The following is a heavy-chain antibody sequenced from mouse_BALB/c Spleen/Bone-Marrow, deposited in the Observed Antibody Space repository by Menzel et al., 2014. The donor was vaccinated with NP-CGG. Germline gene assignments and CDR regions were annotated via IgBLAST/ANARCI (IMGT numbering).Heavy chain of an antibody. V-gene: IGHV1S130*01. CDR1: GYTFTSTW. CDR2: INPISGNT. D-gene: IGHD2-3*01. CDR3: TRDGVGGAMDY. J-gene: IGHJ4*01. Sequence: QVQLKQSGSVLVRPGDSVKLSCKASGYTFTSTWIHWAKQRPGQGLEGIGEINPISGNTKYNEKLKGKATMTADTSYSSAYVDLSSLTSEDSAVYYCTRDGVGGAMDYWGQGASVTVSS.